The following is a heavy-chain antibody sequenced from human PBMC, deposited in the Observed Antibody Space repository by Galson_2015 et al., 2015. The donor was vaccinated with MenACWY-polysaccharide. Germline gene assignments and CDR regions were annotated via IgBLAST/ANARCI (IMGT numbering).Heavy chain of an antibody. J-gene: IGHJ4*02. CDR2: ISYDGSNK. V-gene: IGHV3-30*18. CDR3: AKGPIVVVVAATSYFDY. Sequence: SLRLSCAASGFTFSSYGMHWVRQAPGKGLEWVAVISYDGSNKYYADSVKGRFTISRDNSKNTLYLQMNSLRAEDTAVYYCAKGPIVVVVAATSYFDYWGQGTLVTVSS. D-gene: IGHD2-15*01. CDR1: GFTFSSYG.